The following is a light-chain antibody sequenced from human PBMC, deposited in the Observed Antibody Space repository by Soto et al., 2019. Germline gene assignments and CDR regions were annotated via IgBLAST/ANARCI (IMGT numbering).Light chain of an antibody. CDR1: QGISSD. CDR2: AVS. J-gene: IGKJ4*01. CDR3: RQLNTYPLT. V-gene: IGKV1-9*01. Sequence: DIQFTQSPSFLSASVGDRVTITCRASQGISSDLAWYQQKPGKAPKLLIYAVSTLHSGVPSRFSGSGSGTEVTLPISSMQPEDFATYYYRQLNTYPLTFGGGTKVEIK.